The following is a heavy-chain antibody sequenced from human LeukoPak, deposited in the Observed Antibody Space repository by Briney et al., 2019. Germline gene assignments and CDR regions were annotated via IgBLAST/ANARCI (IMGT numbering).Heavy chain of an antibody. Sequence: GASVKVSCKASRYTFTSYDINWVREAAGQGLEWVGRMNPNTGRTGFAQKFQGRLTMTRDTSISTAYMELSSLRSEDTAVYYCARLSQTPDYYSNGGYFYLGYWGQGTPVTVSS. D-gene: IGHD3-22*01. CDR1: RYTFTSYD. V-gene: IGHV1-8*01. CDR3: ARLSQTPDYYSNGGYFYLGY. CDR2: MNPNTGRT. J-gene: IGHJ4*02.